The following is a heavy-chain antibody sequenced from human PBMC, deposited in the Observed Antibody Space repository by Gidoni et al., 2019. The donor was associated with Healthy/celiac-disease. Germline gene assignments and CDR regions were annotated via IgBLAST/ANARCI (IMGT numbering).Heavy chain of an antibody. CDR3: ARQIVVVAGGYYFDY. J-gene: IGHJ4*02. Sequence: EVQLVQSGAEVKKPGESLQISCKGSGYSFTSYWIGWVRQMPGKGLEWMGIIYPGDSDTRYSPSFQGQVTSSADKSISTAYLQWSSLKASDTAMYYCARQIVVVAGGYYFDYWGQGTLVTVSS. D-gene: IGHD2-21*01. CDR2: IYPGDSDT. V-gene: IGHV5-51*01. CDR1: GYSFTSYW.